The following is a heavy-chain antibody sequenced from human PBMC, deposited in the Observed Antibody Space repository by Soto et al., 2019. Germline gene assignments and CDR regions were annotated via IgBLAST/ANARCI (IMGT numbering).Heavy chain of an antibody. CDR3: ARHRIEVVWRGFDF. CDR1: TDSSSFTNSY. J-gene: IGHJ4*02. CDR2: SSYNGGT. V-gene: IGHV4-39*01. Sequence: TSETLSLTCTVSTDSSSFTNSYWGWIRQPPGKGLQWIGSSSYNGGTFYNPSLKGRVVISFDTSKKQSSLQVTSVTAADTAVYFWARHRIEVVWRGFDFWGQGSPVTVSS. D-gene: IGHD3-10*01.